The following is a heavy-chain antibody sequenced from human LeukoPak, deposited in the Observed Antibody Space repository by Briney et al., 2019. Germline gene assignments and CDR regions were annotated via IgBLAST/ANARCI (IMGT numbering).Heavy chain of an antibody. CDR1: GFTFSSYA. Sequence: GGSLRLSCAASGFTFSSYAMHWVRQAPGKGLEWVAVISYDGSNKYYADSVKGRFTISRDNSKNTLYLQMNSLRAEDTAVYYCARENQVVVITDAFDIWGRGTMVTVSS. CDR3: ARENQVVVITDAFDI. V-gene: IGHV3-30*04. J-gene: IGHJ3*02. D-gene: IGHD3-22*01. CDR2: ISYDGSNK.